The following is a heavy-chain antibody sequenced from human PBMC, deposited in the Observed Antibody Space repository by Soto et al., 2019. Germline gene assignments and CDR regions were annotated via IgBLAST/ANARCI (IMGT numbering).Heavy chain of an antibody. J-gene: IGHJ4*02. D-gene: IGHD4-17*01. Sequence: SGGAPRLSCAAPGFTFSNARMSWVRQAPGKGLEWVGRIKSKTDGGTTDYAAPVKGRFTISRDDSKNTLYLQMNSLKTEDTAVYYCTTFPLRFWGQGTLVTVSS. CDR3: TTFPLRF. CDR2: IKSKTDGGTT. V-gene: IGHV3-15*01. CDR1: GFTFSNAR.